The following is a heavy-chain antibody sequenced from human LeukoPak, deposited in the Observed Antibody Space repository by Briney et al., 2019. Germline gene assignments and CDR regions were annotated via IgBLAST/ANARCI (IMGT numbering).Heavy chain of an antibody. V-gene: IGHV3-23*01. J-gene: IGHJ4*02. D-gene: IGHD1-1*01. CDR1: GFNFNTYT. CDR3: ARDRSTDAISGY. Sequence: PGGSLRLSCSASGFNFNTYTLTWVRQAPDKRPEWLSAITGGHGATYYADSVTGRFTISRDYSRNTVYLHMSALRAEDTAVYYCARDRSTDAISGYWGQGTLVAVSS. CDR2: ITGGHGAT.